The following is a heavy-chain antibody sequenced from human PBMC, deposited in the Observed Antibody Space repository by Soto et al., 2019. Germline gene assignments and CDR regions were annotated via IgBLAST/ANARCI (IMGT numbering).Heavy chain of an antibody. CDR2: IYPGDSDI. D-gene: IGHD3-22*01. CDR3: ARTSLYDSSGYYDAFDV. J-gene: IGHJ3*01. V-gene: IGHV5-51*01. Sequence: RGESLKISCKGSGYSFTNYWIGWVRQMPGKGLEWMGIIYPGDSDIRFSPSFQGQVTISADKSINTAYLQWSSLMASDTAMYYCARTSLYDSSGYYDAFDVWGQGTMVTVSS. CDR1: GYSFTNYW.